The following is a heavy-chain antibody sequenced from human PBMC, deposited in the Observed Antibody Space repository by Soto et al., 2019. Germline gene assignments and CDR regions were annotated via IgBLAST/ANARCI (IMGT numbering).Heavy chain of an antibody. CDR1: GFTFDDYG. V-gene: IGHV3-20*04. Sequence: PGGSLRLSCAASGFTFDDYGMSWVRQAPGKGLEWVSGINWNGGSTGYADSVKGRFTISRDNAKNSLYLQMNSLRAEDTAVYYCAKGRYCSSTSCYALYYMDVWGKGTTVTVSS. D-gene: IGHD2-2*01. CDR3: AKGRYCSSTSCYALYYMDV. CDR2: INWNGGST. J-gene: IGHJ6*03.